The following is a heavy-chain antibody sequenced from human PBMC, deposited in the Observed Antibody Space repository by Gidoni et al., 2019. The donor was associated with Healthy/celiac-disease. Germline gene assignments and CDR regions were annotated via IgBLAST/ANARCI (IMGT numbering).Heavy chain of an antibody. CDR3: ARDRAPTLLYYYYGMDV. Sequence: QVQLVESGGGVVQPGRSLRLSCAASGFTFSSYAMHWVRQAPGKGLEWVAVISYDGSNKYYADSVKGRFTISRDNSKNTLYLQMNSLRAEDTAVYYCARDRAPTLLYYYYGMDVWGQGTTVTVSS. J-gene: IGHJ6*02. D-gene: IGHD2-15*01. V-gene: IGHV3-30-3*01. CDR2: ISYDGSNK. CDR1: GFTFSSYA.